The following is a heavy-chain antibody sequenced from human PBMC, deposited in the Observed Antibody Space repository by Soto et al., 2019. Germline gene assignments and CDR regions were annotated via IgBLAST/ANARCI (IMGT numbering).Heavy chain of an antibody. Sequence: PGGSLRLSCAASGFTFSCSAIHWVRETSGKGLEWVGRIRSRANSYATAYAASVKGRFTISRDDSKNTAYLQMHSLKTEDTAVYYCTRLWSSGYDYWGQGTLVTVSS. CDR1: GFTFSCSA. CDR3: TRLWSSGYDY. D-gene: IGHD3-22*01. J-gene: IGHJ4*02. V-gene: IGHV3-73*01. CDR2: IRSRANSYAT.